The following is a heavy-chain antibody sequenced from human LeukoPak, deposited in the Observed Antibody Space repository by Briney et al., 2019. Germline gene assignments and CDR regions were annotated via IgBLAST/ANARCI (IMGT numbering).Heavy chain of an antibody. V-gene: IGHV3-21*05. D-gene: IGHD5-18*01. Sequence: PGGSLRLSCAASGFTFSLYAMNWVRQAPGKGLEWVSYINSDSDDIHYADSVKGRFTISRDIAKNSLYLQMNSLRAEDTAVYYCARDTYTPQLIDYWGQGTLVTVSS. J-gene: IGHJ4*02. CDR1: GFTFSLYA. CDR2: INSDSDDI. CDR3: ARDTYTPQLIDY.